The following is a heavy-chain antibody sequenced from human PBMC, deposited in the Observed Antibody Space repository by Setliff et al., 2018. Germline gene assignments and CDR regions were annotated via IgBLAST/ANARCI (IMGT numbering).Heavy chain of an antibody. CDR1: GGSISSYY. D-gene: IGHD7-27*01. V-gene: IGHV4-59*04. CDR2: IYYSGDT. Sequence: SETLSLTCTVSGGSISSYYWSWVRQPPGKGLEWIGYIYYSGDTYYIPSLLGRVTISVDTSKNQFSLKLSSVTAADTSVYFCARHRPNLPFDAWGQGALVTVSS. CDR3: ARHRPNLPFDA. J-gene: IGHJ4*02.